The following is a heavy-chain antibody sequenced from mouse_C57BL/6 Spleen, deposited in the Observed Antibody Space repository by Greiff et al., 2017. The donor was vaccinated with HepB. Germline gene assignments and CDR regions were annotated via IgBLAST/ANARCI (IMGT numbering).Heavy chain of an antibody. V-gene: IGHV14-2*01. CDR1: GFNIKDYY. CDR2: IDPEDGET. D-gene: IGHD1-1*01. CDR3: APITTVPWYFDV. Sequence: VQLKESGAELVKPGASVKLSCTASGFNIKDYYMHWVKQRTEQGLEWIGRIDPEDGETKYAPKFQGKATITADTSSNTAYLQLSSLTSEDTAVYYCAPITTVPWYFDVWGTGTTVTVSS. J-gene: IGHJ1*03.